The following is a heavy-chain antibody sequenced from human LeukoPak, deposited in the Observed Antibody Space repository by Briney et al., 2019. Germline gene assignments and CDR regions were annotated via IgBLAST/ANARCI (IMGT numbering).Heavy chain of an antibody. CDR3: ARGTSVFGVVKNNWFDP. V-gene: IGHV4-59*08. CDR1: GGSIRSYY. CDR2: LFYSGST. J-gene: IGHJ5*02. Sequence: SETLSLTCTVSGGSIRSYYWSWIRQPPGKGLEWIGYLFYSGSTNYNPSLKSRVTTSVDTSKNQFSVEVTSVTAADTAVYYCARGTSVFGVVKNNWFDPWGQGTLVTVSS. D-gene: IGHD3-3*01.